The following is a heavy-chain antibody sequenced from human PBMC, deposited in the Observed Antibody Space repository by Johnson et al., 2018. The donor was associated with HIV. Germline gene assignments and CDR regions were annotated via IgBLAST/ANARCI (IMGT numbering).Heavy chain of an antibody. CDR2: IKSKTDGGTT. Sequence: VQLVESGGGVVQPGRSLRLSCAASGFTFSNAWMSWVRQAPGKGLEWVGRIKSKTDGGTTDYAAPVKGRFTISRDNSKNTLYLQMNSLRAEDTAVYYCATFGYTSGWIVTDDAFDVWGHGTLVTVS. CDR3: ATFGYTSGWIVTDDAFDV. CDR1: GFTFSNAW. V-gene: IGHV3-15*01. D-gene: IGHD6-19*01. J-gene: IGHJ3*01.